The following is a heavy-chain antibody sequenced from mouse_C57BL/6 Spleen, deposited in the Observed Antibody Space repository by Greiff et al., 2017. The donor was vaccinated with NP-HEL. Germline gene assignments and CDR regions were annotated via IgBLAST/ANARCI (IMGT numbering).Heavy chain of an antibody. V-gene: IGHV1-69*01. CDR2: IDPSDSYT. CDR3: ARKGAPPGEIRLDY. Sequence: QVQLQQPGAELVMPGASVKLSCKASGYTFTSYWMHWVKQRPGQGLEWIGEIDPSDSYTNYNQKFKGKSTLTVDKSSSTAYMQLSSLTSEDAAVYYCARKGAPPGEIRLDYWGQGTSVTVSS. J-gene: IGHJ4*01. CDR1: GYTFTSYW. D-gene: IGHD3-2*02.